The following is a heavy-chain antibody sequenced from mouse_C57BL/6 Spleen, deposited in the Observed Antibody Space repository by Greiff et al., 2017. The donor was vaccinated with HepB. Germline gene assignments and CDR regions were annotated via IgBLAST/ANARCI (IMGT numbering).Heavy chain of an antibody. V-gene: IGHV14-4*01. D-gene: IGHD1-1*01. J-gene: IGHJ4*01. CDR3: SITTVGYAMDY. CDR1: GFNIKDDY. Sequence: EVQLQQSGAELVRPGASVKLSCTASGFNIKDDYMHWVKQRPEQGLEWIGWIDPENGDTEYASKFQGKATITADTSSNTAYLQLSSLTSEDTAVYYCSITTVGYAMDYWGQGNSVTVSS. CDR2: IDPENGDT.